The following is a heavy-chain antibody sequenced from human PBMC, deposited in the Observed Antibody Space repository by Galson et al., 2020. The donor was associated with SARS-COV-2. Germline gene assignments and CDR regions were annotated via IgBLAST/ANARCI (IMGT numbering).Heavy chain of an antibody. CDR1: GGSISSHY. CDR2: IHYSGYT. J-gene: IGHJ6*03. CDR3: ARGPGLPSVSAFMDV. V-gene: IGHV4-59*11. Sequence: SETLSLTCTVSGGSISSHYWSWIRQPRGKGLEWIGYIHYSGYTNYNPSLRSRLTISVDTSKKQFSLRMTSVTAADTAVYYCARGPGLPSVSAFMDVWGEGTTVTVSS.